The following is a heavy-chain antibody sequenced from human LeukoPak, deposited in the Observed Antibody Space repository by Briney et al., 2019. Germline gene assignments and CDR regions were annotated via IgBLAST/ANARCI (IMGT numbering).Heavy chain of an antibody. J-gene: IGHJ4*02. CDR2: IWYDGSNK. CDR3: AGDPTLEATILDY. Sequence: PGGSLRLSCAASGFTFSDYYMSWVRQAPGKGLEWVAVIWYDGSNKYYADSVKGRFTISRDNSKNTLYLQMNSLRAEDTAVYYCAGDPTLEATILDYWGQGTLVTVSS. V-gene: IGHV3-33*08. CDR1: GFTFSDYY. D-gene: IGHD1-26*01.